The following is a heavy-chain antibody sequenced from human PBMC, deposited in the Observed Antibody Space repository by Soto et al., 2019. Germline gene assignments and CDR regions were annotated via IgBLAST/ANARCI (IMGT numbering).Heavy chain of an antibody. J-gene: IGHJ6*02. CDR3: ARSYCGGDCYLPGYYYYGMDV. Sequence: SQTLSLTCAISGDSVSSNSAAWNWIRQSPSRGLEWLGRTYYRSKWYNDYAVSVKSRITINPDTSKNQFSLQLNSVTPEDTAVYYCARSYCGGDCYLPGYYYYGMDVWGQGTSLTVSS. CDR1: GDSVSSNSAA. D-gene: IGHD2-21*02. V-gene: IGHV6-1*01. CDR2: TYYRSKWYN.